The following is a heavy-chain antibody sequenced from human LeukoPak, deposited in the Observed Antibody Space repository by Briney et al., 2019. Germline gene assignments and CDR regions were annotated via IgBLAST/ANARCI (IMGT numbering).Heavy chain of an antibody. J-gene: IGHJ4*02. V-gene: IGHV1-8*01. Sequence: ASVKVSCKASGYTFTSYDINWVRQATGQGLEWMGWMNPNSGNTGYAQKFQGRVTMTRNTSISTAYMELSSLRSEDTAVYYCARDLGQDYGGTMGYWGQGTLVTVSS. CDR2: MNPNSGNT. CDR1: GYTFTSYD. CDR3: ARDLGQDYGGTMGY. D-gene: IGHD4-23*01.